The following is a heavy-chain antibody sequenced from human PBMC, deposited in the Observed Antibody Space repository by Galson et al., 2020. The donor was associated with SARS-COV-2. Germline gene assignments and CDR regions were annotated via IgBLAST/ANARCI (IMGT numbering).Heavy chain of an antibody. D-gene: IGHD6-6*01. Sequence: ASVKVSCKASGYTFTDYYLHWVRQAPGQRLEWMGWLNPNSGDTHYAPEFQGWVTMTRDTSTSTAYLELSSLKSVDTAVYYCARRTSSMAFDVWGQGTMVTASS. V-gene: IGHV1-2*04. CDR2: LNPNSGDT. J-gene: IGHJ3*01. CDR1: GYTFTDYY. CDR3: ARRTSSMAFDV.